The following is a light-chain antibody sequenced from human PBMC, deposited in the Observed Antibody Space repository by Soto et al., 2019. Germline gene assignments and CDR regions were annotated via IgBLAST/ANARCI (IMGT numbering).Light chain of an antibody. CDR2: DAS. V-gene: IGKV3-11*01. Sequence: EIVLTQSPATLSLSPGERATLSCRASQGLSSYSACYQQTPGQAPTLLIYDASNRATGIPARFRGSGSGTAFTLTISRLEPEDFAIYYCQQRSNWPKTFGPGTKVDIK. J-gene: IGKJ3*01. CDR1: QGLSSY. CDR3: QQRSNWPKT.